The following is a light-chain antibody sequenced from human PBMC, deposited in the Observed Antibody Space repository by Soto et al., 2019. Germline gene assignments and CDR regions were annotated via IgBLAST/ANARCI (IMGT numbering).Light chain of an antibody. CDR2: GAS. J-gene: IGKJ1*01. Sequence: DIQMTQSPSTLSASVGDRVTITCRASQSVSSHLNWYQQKAGKAPKLLISGASSLESGVPSRFSGSGSGTDFTLTISSLQPEDFATYYCQQSYTTPRTFGQGTKVDI. CDR3: QQSYTTPRT. V-gene: IGKV1-39*01. CDR1: QSVSSH.